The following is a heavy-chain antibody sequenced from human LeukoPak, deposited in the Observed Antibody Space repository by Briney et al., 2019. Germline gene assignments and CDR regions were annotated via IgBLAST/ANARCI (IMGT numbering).Heavy chain of an antibody. V-gene: IGHV3-23*01. D-gene: IGHD6-13*01. Sequence: GGSLRLSCAASGLTFSSYGMSWVRQAPGKGLEWVSAIRGSDGTTYCADSVKGRFTISRDNSKNTLYLQMNSLRAEDTAVYYCARDSAYSSSWPYFDYWGQGTLVTVSS. CDR2: IRGSDGTT. CDR3: ARDSAYSSSWPYFDY. CDR1: GLTFSSYG. J-gene: IGHJ4*02.